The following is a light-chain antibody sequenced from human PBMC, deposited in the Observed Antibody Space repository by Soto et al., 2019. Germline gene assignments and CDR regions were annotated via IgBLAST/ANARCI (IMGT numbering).Light chain of an antibody. Sequence: EMVLTQSPGTLSLSPGERATLSCRASQSVSSSYLAWYQQKPGQAPRLLISGASSRATGIPDRFSGSGSGTDFTLTISRLEPEDFAVYYCQQYGSSGLTFGGGTKVEIK. V-gene: IGKV3-20*01. J-gene: IGKJ4*01. CDR3: QQYGSSGLT. CDR2: GAS. CDR1: QSVSSSY.